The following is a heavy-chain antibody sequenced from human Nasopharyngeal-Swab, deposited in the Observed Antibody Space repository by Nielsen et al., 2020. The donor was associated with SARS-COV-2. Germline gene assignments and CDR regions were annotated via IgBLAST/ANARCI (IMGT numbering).Heavy chain of an antibody. CDR3: ASGYCSSTSCFDAFDI. Sequence: GGSLRLSCAASGFTFSSYSMNWVRQALGKGLEWVSYISSSSSTIYYADSVKGRFTISRDNAKNSLYLQMNSLRAEDTAVYYCASGYCSSTSCFDAFDIWGQGTMVTVSS. J-gene: IGHJ3*02. CDR2: ISSSSSTI. D-gene: IGHD2-2*01. V-gene: IGHV3-48*01. CDR1: GFTFSSYS.